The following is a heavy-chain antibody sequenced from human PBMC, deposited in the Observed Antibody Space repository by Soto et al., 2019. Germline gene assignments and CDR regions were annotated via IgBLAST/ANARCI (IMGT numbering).Heavy chain of an antibody. CDR3: ARDRTAAGYCDGMDV. V-gene: IGHV1-46*01. D-gene: IGHD6-13*01. Sequence: QVQLVQSGAEVKKPGASVKVSCKASGYTFTSYYMHWVRQAPGQGLEWMGIINPSGGSTSYGQKFRGRVTMTRDTSTSTVYMELSSLRSEDTAVYYCARDRTAAGYCDGMDVWGQGTTVTVSS. CDR2: INPSGGST. CDR1: GYTFTSYY. J-gene: IGHJ6*02.